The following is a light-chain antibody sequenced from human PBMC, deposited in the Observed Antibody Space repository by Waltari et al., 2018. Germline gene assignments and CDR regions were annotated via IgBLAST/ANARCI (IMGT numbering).Light chain of an antibody. V-gene: IGKV3-15*01. J-gene: IGKJ2*01. CDR1: QSGSSN. CDR3: QLYQNWPPRT. CDR2: GAS. Sequence: EIVMTKSPATLSVSTGERATLSCRASQSGSSNLAWYQHKPGQAPRLLIYGASTRATVIPARFSGSASGTEFTLTISSMQSEDFAVYYCQLYQNWPPRTFGQGTQLAIK.